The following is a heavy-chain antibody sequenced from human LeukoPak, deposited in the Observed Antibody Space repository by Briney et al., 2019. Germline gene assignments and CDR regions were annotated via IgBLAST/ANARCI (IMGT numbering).Heavy chain of an antibody. CDR2: IWYDGSDK. CDR3: ARGSSYNEGGGYYYAFDY. D-gene: IGHD3-22*01. J-gene: IGHJ4*02. CDR1: GFAFSSYG. Sequence: GGSLRLSCAASGFAFSSYGMRWVRQAPGKGLEWVALIWYDGSDKYYTDSVIRRFTISRDNSDNTLSLQMNRLRAEYTAEYYCARGSSYNEGGGYYYAFDYWGQGTLVTVSS. V-gene: IGHV3-33*01.